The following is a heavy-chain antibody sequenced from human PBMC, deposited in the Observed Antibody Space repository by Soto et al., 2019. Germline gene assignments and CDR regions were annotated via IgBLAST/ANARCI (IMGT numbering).Heavy chain of an antibody. J-gene: IGHJ5*02. D-gene: IGHD1-26*01. CDR3: ARVEVGATIVDP. CDR2: INPNSGGT. Sequence: CVHQAPGQWLEWMGWINPNSGGTNYAQKFQGRVTMTRDTSISTAYMELRSLRSDDTAVYYCARVEVGATIVDPWVQGTLVTVSS. V-gene: IGHV1-2*02.